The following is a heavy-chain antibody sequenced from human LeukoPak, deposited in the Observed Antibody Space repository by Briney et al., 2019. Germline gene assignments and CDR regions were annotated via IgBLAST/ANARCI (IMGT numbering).Heavy chain of an antibody. V-gene: IGHV4-34*01. Sequence: PSETLSLTCAVYGGSFSDYYWSWIRQPPGKGLEWIGEINHSGSINYNPSLKSRVTMSVDTSKNQFSLKLTSMTAADTALYYCASGRVVGDYVIDSWGQGTLVTVSS. CDR1: GGSFSDYY. CDR3: ASGRVVGDYVIDS. J-gene: IGHJ4*02. D-gene: IGHD4-17*01. CDR2: INHSGSI.